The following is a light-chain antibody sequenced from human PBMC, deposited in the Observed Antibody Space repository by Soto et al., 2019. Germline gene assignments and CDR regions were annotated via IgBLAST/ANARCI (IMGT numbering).Light chain of an antibody. V-gene: IGLV2-14*01. CDR2: EVS. CDR3: TSYTTSGTWV. CDR1: SSDIGGYNY. J-gene: IGLJ3*02. Sequence: QSVLTQPASVSGSPGQSITISCTGTSSDIGGYNYVSWYQQHPGKAPKLLIYEVSNRPSGVSNRFSGSKSGNTASLTISGLQADDEADYYCTSYTTSGTWVFGGGTKLDRP.